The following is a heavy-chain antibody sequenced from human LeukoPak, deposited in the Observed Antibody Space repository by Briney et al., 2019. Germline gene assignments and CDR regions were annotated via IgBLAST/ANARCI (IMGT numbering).Heavy chain of an antibody. CDR1: GFTFSNAW. Sequence: PGGSLRLSCAASGFTFSNAWMSWVRQAPGKGLEWVGRIKSKTDGGTTDYAAPVKGRFTISRDDSKNTLYLQMNSLRAEDTAVYYCARELSSGWSYFDYWGQGTLVTVSS. J-gene: IGHJ4*02. V-gene: IGHV3-15*01. CDR3: ARELSSGWSYFDY. D-gene: IGHD6-19*01. CDR2: IKSKTDGGTT.